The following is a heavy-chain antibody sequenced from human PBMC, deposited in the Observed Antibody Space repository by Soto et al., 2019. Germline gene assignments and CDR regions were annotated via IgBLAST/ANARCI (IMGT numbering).Heavy chain of an antibody. D-gene: IGHD4-17*01. V-gene: IGHV4-31*03. CDR3: ARTSVTTYWFDP. Sequence: PSETLSLTCTVSGGSISSGGYYWSWIRQHPGKGLEWIGYIYDSGSTYYNPSLKSRVTISVDTSKNQFSLKLSSVTAAYTAVYYCARTSVTTYWFDPWGKGTLVTVSS. CDR2: IYDSGST. J-gene: IGHJ5*02. CDR1: GGSISSGGYY.